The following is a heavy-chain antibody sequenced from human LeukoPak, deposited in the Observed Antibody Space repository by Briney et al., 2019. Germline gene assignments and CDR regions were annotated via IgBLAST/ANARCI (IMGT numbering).Heavy chain of an antibody. CDR1: GYTFTSYG. D-gene: IGHD4-23*01. J-gene: IGHJ4*02. CDR2: INPNCGGT. Sequence: ASVKVSCKASGYTFTSYGISWVRQAPGQGLEWMGWINPNCGGTYYAQKFQGRVTMTSDTSISTAYMELSRLRSDNTAVYYCARDLYGGTSATFDYWGQGTLVTVSS. V-gene: IGHV1-2*02. CDR3: ARDLYGGTSATFDY.